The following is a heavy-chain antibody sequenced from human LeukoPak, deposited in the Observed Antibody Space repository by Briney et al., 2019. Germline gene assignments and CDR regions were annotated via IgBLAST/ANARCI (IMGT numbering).Heavy chain of an antibody. CDR3: ARVTPTSDAFDI. V-gene: IGHV4-59*01. CDR2: IYYSGST. J-gene: IGHJ3*02. CDR1: GGSISSYY. Sequence: ASETLSLTCTVSGGSISSYYWSWIRQPPGKGLEWIGYIYYSGSTNYNPSLKSRVTISVDTSKNQFSLKLSSVTAADTAVYYCARVTPTSDAFDIWGQGTMVTVSS.